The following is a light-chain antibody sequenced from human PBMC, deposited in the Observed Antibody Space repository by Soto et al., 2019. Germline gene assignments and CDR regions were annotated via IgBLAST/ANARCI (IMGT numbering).Light chain of an antibody. CDR2: KAS. CDR1: QSISSW. J-gene: IGKJ2*01. V-gene: IGKV1-5*03. Sequence: DIQMTQSPSTLSASVGDRVTITCRASQSISSWLAWYQQKPGKAPKLLIYKASSLESGLPSSFSGSGSETECTLTISILQHDEFSPYHIQQHNRLYTFAQGTKLEIK. CDR3: QQHNRLYT.